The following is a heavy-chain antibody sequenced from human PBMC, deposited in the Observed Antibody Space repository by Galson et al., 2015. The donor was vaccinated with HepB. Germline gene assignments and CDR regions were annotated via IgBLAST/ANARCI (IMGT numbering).Heavy chain of an antibody. V-gene: IGHV3-33*01. CDR2: IWYDGSNK. J-gene: IGHJ6*02. Sequence: SLRLSCAASGFTFSSYGMHWVRQAPGKGLEWVAVIWYDGSNKYYADSVKGRFTISRDNSKNTLYLQMNSLRAEDTAVYYCARDADTAMVTNYYGMDVWGQGTTVTVSS. CDR1: GFTFSSYG. CDR3: ARDADTAMVTNYYGMDV. D-gene: IGHD5-18*01.